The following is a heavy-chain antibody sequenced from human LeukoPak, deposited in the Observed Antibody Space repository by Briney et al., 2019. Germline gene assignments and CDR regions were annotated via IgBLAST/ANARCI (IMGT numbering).Heavy chain of an antibody. CDR1: SGSIRSYY. CDR3: GRQGYTVSHDFFDD. Sequence: SETLTLTCTVSSGSIRSYYWGWVRQPPGKGLEWIGRIYTTGPTQYYPSPKSRVPITVGQSTNHFSLNVRSMTAADTAVYYCGRQGYTVSHDFFDDWSQGTLVAAS. D-gene: IGHD5/OR15-5a*01. CDR2: IYTTGPT. V-gene: IGHV4-4*07. J-gene: IGHJ4*02.